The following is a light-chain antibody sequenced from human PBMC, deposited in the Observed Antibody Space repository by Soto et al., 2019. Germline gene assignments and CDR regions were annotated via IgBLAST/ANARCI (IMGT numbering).Light chain of an antibody. V-gene: IGLV2-14*01. CDR3: SSYTSSSTPVV. CDR2: EVN. Sequence: QSALTQPASVSGYPGQSIAISCTGTSSDVGAYNYVSWYQQHPGKAPKLMIFEVNHRPSGVSNRFSGSKSGNTASLTISGLQAEDEADYYCSSYTSSSTPVVFGGGTKLTVL. J-gene: IGLJ2*01. CDR1: SSDVGAYNY.